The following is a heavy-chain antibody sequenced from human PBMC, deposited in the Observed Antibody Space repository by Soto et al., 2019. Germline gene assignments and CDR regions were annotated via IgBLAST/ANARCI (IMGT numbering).Heavy chain of an antibody. J-gene: IGHJ4*02. CDR1: GGSVSSGSYY. CDR2: IYYSGST. CDR3: ARAPKGYYYDSSGYLDY. Sequence: SETLSLTCTVSGGSVSSGSYYWSWIRQPPGKGLEWIGYIYYSGSTNYNPSLKSRVTISVDTSKNQFSLKLSSVTAADTAVYYCARAPKGYYYDSSGYLDYWGQGTLVTVSS. V-gene: IGHV4-61*01. D-gene: IGHD3-22*01.